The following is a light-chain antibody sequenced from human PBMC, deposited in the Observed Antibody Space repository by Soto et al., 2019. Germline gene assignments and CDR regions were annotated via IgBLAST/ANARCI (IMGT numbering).Light chain of an antibody. CDR3: SSYSSSSTYV. CDR2: EVS. V-gene: IGLV2-14*01. J-gene: IGLJ1*01. CDR1: SSDVGGYNY. Sequence: QSALTQPASVSGSPGQSITISCTGTSSDVGGYNYVSWYQQHPGKAPKLIIYEVSNRPSGLSNRFSASKSGNTASLTISGLQAGDEADYYCSSYSSSSTYVFGTGTKLTVL.